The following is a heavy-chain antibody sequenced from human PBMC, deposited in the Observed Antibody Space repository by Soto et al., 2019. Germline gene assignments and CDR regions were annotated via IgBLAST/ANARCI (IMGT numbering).Heavy chain of an antibody. D-gene: IGHD1-26*01. J-gene: IGHJ2*01. CDR2: INSDGSSP. CDR1: GFTFSSYW. Sequence: EVQLVESGGGLVQPGGSLRLSCAASGFTFSSYWMHWVRQAPGKGLVWVSRINSDGSSPSYADSVKGRFTISRDNAKNTLYLQTNCLRAEDTAVYYCARGGSLNWYFDLWGRGTLVTVSS. V-gene: IGHV3-74*01. CDR3: ARGGSLNWYFDL.